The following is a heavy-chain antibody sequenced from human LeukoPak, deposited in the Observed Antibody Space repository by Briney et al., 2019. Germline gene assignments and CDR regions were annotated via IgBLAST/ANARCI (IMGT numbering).Heavy chain of an antibody. V-gene: IGHV3-30-3*01. Sequence: LGGSLRLSCAASGFTFSSYAMHWVRQAPGKGLEWVAVISYDGSNKYYADSVKGRFTISRDNSKNTLYLQMNSLRAEDTAVYYCARPTTENWFDPWGQGTLVTVSS. J-gene: IGHJ5*02. D-gene: IGHD4-17*01. CDR3: ARPTTENWFDP. CDR2: ISYDGSNK. CDR1: GFTFSSYA.